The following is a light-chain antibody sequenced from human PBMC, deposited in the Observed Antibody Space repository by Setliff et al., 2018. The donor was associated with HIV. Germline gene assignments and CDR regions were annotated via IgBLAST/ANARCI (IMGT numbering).Light chain of an antibody. CDR1: SSDVGSYNL. Sequence: QSALAQPASVAGSPGQSITISCTGTSSDVGSYNLVSCYQQHPDKAPNLMIYEVSRRPSGVSNRLSGSKSGNTASLTIPGLQAEDEADYYCCSYAGSNTYVFGAGTKVTVL. CDR3: CSYAGSNTYV. V-gene: IGLV2-23*02. J-gene: IGLJ1*01. CDR2: EVS.